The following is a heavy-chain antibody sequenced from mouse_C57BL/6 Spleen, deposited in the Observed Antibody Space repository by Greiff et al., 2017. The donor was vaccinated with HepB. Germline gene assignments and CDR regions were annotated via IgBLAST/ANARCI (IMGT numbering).Heavy chain of an antibody. CDR2: IYPGDGDT. Sequence: VQLQQSGPELVKPGASVKISCKASGYAFSSSWMNWVKQRPGKGLEWIGRIYPGDGDTNYNGKFKGKATLTADKSSSTAYMQLSSLTSEDSAVYFCAREERHSSVYYCDHWGQGTTLTVSS. D-gene: IGHD3-1*01. J-gene: IGHJ2*01. CDR1: GYAFSSSW. V-gene: IGHV1-82*01. CDR3: AREERHSSVYYCDH.